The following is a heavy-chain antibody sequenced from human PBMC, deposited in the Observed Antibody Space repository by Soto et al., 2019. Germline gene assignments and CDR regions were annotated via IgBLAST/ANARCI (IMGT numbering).Heavy chain of an antibody. V-gene: IGHV1-46*03. Sequence: ASVKVSCKASGYTFTSYYMHWVRQAPGQGLEWMGIINPSGGSTSYAQKFQGRVTMTRDTSTSTVYMELSSLRSEDTAVYYCARVIQELLRHGRFDPWGQGTLVTVSS. J-gene: IGHJ5*02. CDR3: ARVIQELLRHGRFDP. CDR2: INPSGGST. D-gene: IGHD1-26*01. CDR1: GYTFTSYY.